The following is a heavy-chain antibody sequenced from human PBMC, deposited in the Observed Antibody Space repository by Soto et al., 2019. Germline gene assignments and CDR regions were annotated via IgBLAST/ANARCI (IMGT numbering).Heavy chain of an antibody. V-gene: IGHV3-30*03. CDR2: ISYDGRNT. D-gene: IGHD2-15*01. Sequence: PGGSLRLSCAASGSSFLNYAIHWVRQAPGKGLEWVVLISYDGRNTYYADSVKGRFTISRDNSKNTLYLQMNSLRVGDTAVYYCAAGVFCRDGNCYPTPLAYWGQGTPVTVSS. CDR3: AAGVFCRDGNCYPTPLAY. J-gene: IGHJ4*02. CDR1: GSSFLNYA.